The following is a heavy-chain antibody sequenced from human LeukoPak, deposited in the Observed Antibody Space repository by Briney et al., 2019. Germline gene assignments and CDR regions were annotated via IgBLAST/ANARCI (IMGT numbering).Heavy chain of an antibody. CDR3: AKDPNGDYIGTFDI. D-gene: IGHD4-17*01. CDR2: ISSSSSYI. CDR1: GFTFSSYS. Sequence: GGSLRLSCAASGFTFSSYSMNWVRQAPGKGLEWVSSISSSSSYIYYADSVKGRFTISRDNAKNTLYLQMNSLRAEDTAVYFCAKDPNGDYIGTFDIWGQGTMVTVSS. V-gene: IGHV3-21*04. J-gene: IGHJ3*02.